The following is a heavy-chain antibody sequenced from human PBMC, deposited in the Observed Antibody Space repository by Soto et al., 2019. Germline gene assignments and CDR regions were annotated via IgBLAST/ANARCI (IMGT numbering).Heavy chain of an antibody. J-gene: IGHJ4*02. CDR3: ARVEGSAADQRD. CDR2: IRPDSGRA. V-gene: IGHV1-46*01. D-gene: IGHD2-15*01. Sequence: QVLMVQSGAEVKKPGASVRVSCKTSGYTFASYYVHWVRQAPGSGLEWMGVIRPDSGRADYAQSFRGRVTLTRDTRTTTVYMDLSRLRSDDTAVYYSARVEGSAADQRDWGQGTLVTVSS. CDR1: GYTFASYY.